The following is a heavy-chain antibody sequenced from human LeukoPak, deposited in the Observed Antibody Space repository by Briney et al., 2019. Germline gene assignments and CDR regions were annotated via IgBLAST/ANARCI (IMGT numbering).Heavy chain of an antibody. CDR2: IYYTGST. V-gene: IGHV4-59*01. Sequence: SESLSLTCTVSGGSISNYYWSWIRQPPGKGLEWIGYIYYTGSTNYNPSLESRVTISVDTSKNQFSLKLTSVTAADTAVYYCARGGWSLDYWGQGTLVTVSS. D-gene: IGHD6-19*01. CDR3: ARGGWSLDY. J-gene: IGHJ4*02. CDR1: GGSISNYY.